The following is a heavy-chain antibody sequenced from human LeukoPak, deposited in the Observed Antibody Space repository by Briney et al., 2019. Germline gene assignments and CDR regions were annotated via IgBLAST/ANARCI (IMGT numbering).Heavy chain of an antibody. D-gene: IGHD2-15*01. J-gene: IGHJ4*02. CDR3: AKGAGEYCSSGSCSTYFDY. V-gene: IGHV3-23*01. CDR1: GFTFSTYA. Sequence: PGGSLRLSCAASGFTFSTYAMNWVRQAPGKGLECVSAISGGGETTYNTDAAKGRFIIPRDNYKNRLYLQMKGRRAEDTAIYYCAKGAGEYCSSGSCSTYFDYWGQGTGATVSS. CDR2: ISGGGETT.